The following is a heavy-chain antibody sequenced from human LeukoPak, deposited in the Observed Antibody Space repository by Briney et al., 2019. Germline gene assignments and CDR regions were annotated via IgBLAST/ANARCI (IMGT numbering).Heavy chain of an antibody. CDR1: GFTFGSYA. Sequence: PAGGSLRLSCAASGFTFGSYAMSWVRQAPGKGLEWVSAISGSGGSTYYADSVKGRFTISRDNSKNTLYLQMNSLRAEDTAVYYCAKDKSGWELLQGWTHEYFQHWGQGTLVTVS. CDR3: AKDKSGWELLQGWTHEYFQH. V-gene: IGHV3-23*01. J-gene: IGHJ1*01. CDR2: ISGSGGST. D-gene: IGHD1-26*01.